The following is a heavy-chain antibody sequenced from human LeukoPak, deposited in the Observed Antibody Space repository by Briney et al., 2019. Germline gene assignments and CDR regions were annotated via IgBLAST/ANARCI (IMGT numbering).Heavy chain of an antibody. CDR3: TGEKAGTIVDY. CDR2: IYHSGST. Sequence: SETLSLTCAVSGYSISSGYYWGWIRQPPGKGLEWIGSIYHSGSTYYNPPLKSRVTISVDMSKNQFSLKLSSVTAADTAVYFCTGEKAGTIVDYWGQGTLVTVSS. J-gene: IGHJ4*02. CDR1: GYSISSGYY. V-gene: IGHV4-38-2*02. D-gene: IGHD6-13*01.